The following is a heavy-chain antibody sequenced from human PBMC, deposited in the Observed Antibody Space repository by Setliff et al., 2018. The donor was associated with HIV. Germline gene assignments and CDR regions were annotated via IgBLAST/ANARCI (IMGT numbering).Heavy chain of an antibody. CDR3: ARYSTLTTNFDY. J-gene: IGHJ4*02. D-gene: IGHD4-17*01. Sequence: SETLSLTCAVSGYSIGSGSFWGWIRQPPGKGLEWIATIPHNGGTYYNPDPSLTGRVTISLDTSKNQFSLKLAFVTAADTAVYYCARYSTLTTNFDYWGQVTLVTVSS. CDR1: GYSIGSGSF. CDR2: IPHNGGT. V-gene: IGHV4-38-2*01.